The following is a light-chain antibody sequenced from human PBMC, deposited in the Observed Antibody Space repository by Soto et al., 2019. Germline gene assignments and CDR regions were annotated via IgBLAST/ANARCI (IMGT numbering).Light chain of an antibody. Sequence: EIVMTQSPATRSVSPGERATLSCRASQSVSSNLAWYQQKPCQAPRLLIYGASTRATGIPARFSGSGSGTEFTLTISSLQSEDFAVYYCQQYNNWPTWTFGQGTKVEIK. J-gene: IGKJ1*01. CDR2: GAS. CDR3: QQYNNWPTWT. CDR1: QSVSSN. V-gene: IGKV3-15*01.